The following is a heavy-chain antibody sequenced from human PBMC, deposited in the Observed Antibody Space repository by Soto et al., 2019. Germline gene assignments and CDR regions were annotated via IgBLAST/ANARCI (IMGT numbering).Heavy chain of an antibody. D-gene: IGHD6-6*01. V-gene: IGHV4-38-2*01. CDR2: IYHSGTT. CDR1: GYSLTSGYH. J-gene: IGHJ4*02. CDR3: VRFYGRSSCFFDS. Sequence: SETLSLTCGVSGYSLTSGYHWGWIRQPPGKGLEWIGTIYHSGTTYYNPSLMSRVTMSVDTSKNQFSLKVTSATAADTAVYFCVRFYGRSSCFFDSWGQGTMVTVYS.